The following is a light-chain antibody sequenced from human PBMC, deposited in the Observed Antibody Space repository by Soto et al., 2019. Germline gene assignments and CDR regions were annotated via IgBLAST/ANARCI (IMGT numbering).Light chain of an antibody. Sequence: EIVMTQSPATLSVSPGERATLSCRASQSVGINLAWYQQKPGQAPRLLIYDTSPRATGVPARFSGSGSGTEFTLTISSLQSEDFAVSYCQQYNNWTYTFGQGTKLEIK. J-gene: IGKJ2*01. CDR2: DTS. CDR1: QSVGIN. CDR3: QQYNNWTYT. V-gene: IGKV3-15*01.